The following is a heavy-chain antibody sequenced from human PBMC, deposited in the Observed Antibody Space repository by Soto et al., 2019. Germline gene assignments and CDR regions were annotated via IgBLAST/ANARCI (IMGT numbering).Heavy chain of an antibody. J-gene: IGHJ4*02. Sequence: PGGSLRLSCAASGFTFSSYAISWVRQAPGKGLEWVSAISGSGGSTYYADSVKGRFTISRDNSKNTLYLQMNSLRAEDTAVYYCAKDRLILWFGELLPLFDYWGQGT. CDR2: ISGSGGST. D-gene: IGHD3-10*01. CDR1: GFTFSSYA. V-gene: IGHV3-23*01. CDR3: AKDRLILWFGELLPLFDY.